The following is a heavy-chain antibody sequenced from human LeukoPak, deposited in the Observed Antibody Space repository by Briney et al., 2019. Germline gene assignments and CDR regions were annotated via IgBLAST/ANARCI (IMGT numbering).Heavy chain of an antibody. Sequence: HAGGSLRLSCAASGFTFSSYGMMWVRQAPGKGLEWASGISGSGGSTYYADSVKGRFTISRDNSKNTLYLQVNSLRVEDTALYYCARRDYYSGSYVDYWGQGTLVTVSS. CDR1: GFTFSSYG. J-gene: IGHJ4*02. CDR3: ARRDYYSGSYVDY. D-gene: IGHD3-10*01. V-gene: IGHV3-23*01. CDR2: ISGSGGST.